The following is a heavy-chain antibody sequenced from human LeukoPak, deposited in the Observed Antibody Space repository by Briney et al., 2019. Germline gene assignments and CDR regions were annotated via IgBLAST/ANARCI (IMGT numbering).Heavy chain of an antibody. J-gene: IGHJ4*02. CDR2: IIPIFGTA. CDR1: GGTFSSYA. CDR3: ARDLWGLGGYSSSFDY. V-gene: IGHV1-69*13. Sequence: SVKASCKASGGTFSSYAISWVRQAPGQGLEWMGGIIPIFGTANYAQKFQGRVTITADESTSTAYMELSSLRSEDTAVYYCARDLWGLGGYSSSFDYWGQGTLVTVSS. D-gene: IGHD6-6*01.